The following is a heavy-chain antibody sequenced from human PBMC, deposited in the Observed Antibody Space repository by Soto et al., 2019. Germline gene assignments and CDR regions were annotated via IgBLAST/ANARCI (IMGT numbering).Heavy chain of an antibody. J-gene: IGHJ4*02. CDR1: GGSISSGGYY. CDR3: ARRYGGNFDY. D-gene: IGHD2-15*01. V-gene: IGHV4-31*03. CDR2: IYYSGST. Sequence: ASETLSLTCTVSGGSISSGGYYWSWIRQHPGKGLEWIGYIYYSGSTYYNPSLKSRVTISVDTSKNQFSLKLSSVTAADTAVYYCARRYGGNFDYWVQGTLVTVSS.